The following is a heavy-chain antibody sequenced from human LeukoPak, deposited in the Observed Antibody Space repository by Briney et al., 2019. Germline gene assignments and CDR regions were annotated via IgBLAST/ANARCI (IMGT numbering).Heavy chain of an antibody. CDR2: VKSKVYGATT. V-gene: IGHV3-49*04. Sequence: QAGGSLRLSCKASGFTFGDDAVGWVRQAPGKGLEWVGFVKSKVYGATTLYGASVEDRFTVSRDDSQNIAYLQMNSLKTEDTAVYYCTRDPVAVPGYYYFGVDVWGQGTTVTVSS. D-gene: IGHD3/OR15-3a*01. CDR3: TRDPVAVPGYYYFGVDV. J-gene: IGHJ6*02. CDR1: GFTFGDDA.